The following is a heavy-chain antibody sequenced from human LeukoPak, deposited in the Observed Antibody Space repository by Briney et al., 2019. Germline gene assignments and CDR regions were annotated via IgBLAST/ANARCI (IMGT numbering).Heavy chain of an antibody. V-gene: IGHV3-48*04. D-gene: IGHD1-26*01. CDR2: ISSSGSTI. CDR1: GFTFTMFG. CDR3: ARDVGATGYFQH. J-gene: IGHJ1*01. Sequence: GGSLRLSCAASGFTFTMFGMNWVRQAPGKGLEWVSYISSSGSTIYYADSVKGRFTISRDNAKNSLYLQMNSLRAEDTAVYYCARDVGATGYFQHWGQGTLVTVSS.